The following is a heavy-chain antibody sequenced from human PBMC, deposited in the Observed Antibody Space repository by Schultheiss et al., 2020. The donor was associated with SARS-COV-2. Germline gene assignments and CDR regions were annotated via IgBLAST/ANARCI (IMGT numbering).Heavy chain of an antibody. J-gene: IGHJ3*02. CDR1: GGSISSSNW. D-gene: IGHD3-16*01. Sequence: SETLSLTCTVSGGSISSSNWWSWVRQPPGKELEWIGSIYHSGSTYYTPSLKSRVTISVDTSKNQFSLKLSSVTAADTAVYYCARGLGGVWAAFDIWGQGTMVTVSS. CDR3: ARGLGGVWAAFDI. CDR2: IYHSGST. V-gene: IGHV4-4*02.